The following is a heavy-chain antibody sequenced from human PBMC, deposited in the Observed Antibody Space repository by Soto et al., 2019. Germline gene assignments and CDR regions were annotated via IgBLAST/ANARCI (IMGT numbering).Heavy chain of an antibody. D-gene: IGHD3-3*01. CDR1: GFTFSSYA. V-gene: IGHV3-64D*08. Sequence: GGSLRLSCSASGFTFSSYAMHWVRQAPGKGLEYVSAISSNGGSTYYADSVKGRFTISRDNSKNTLYLQMSSLRAEDTAVYYCVNSRDYDFWSGYYTSEAPDDYWGQGTLGTGSS. J-gene: IGHJ4*02. CDR2: ISSNGGST. CDR3: VNSRDYDFWSGYYTSEAPDDY.